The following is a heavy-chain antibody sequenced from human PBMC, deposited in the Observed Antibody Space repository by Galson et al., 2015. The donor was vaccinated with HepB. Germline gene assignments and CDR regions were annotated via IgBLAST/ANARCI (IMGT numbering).Heavy chain of an antibody. V-gene: IGHV3-23*01. CDR2: ISGSGGST. CDR3: AREGIAVTGGIYDFDY. Sequence: SLRLSCAASGFTFSSYAMTWVRQAPGKGLEWVSAISGSGGSTYYADSVKGRFTISRDNSKNTLCLQMNSLRAEDTAVYYCAREGIAVTGGIYDFDYWGQGSLVTVSS. D-gene: IGHD6-13*01. J-gene: IGHJ4*02. CDR1: GFTFSSYA.